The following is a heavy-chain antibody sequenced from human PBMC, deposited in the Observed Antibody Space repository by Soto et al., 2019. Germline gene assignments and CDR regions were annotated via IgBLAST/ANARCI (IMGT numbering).Heavy chain of an antibody. CDR3: ARDRSGYPHFDS. V-gene: IGHV1-69*01. D-gene: IGHD3-22*01. CDR2: IIPIFGTA. Sequence: QVQLVQSGAEVKKPGSSVKVSCKASGGTFSSYAISWVRQAPGQGLEWMGGIIPIFGTANYAQKFQGRVTSTADEATSTGYMELSSLRSEDKAVYYCARDRSGYPHFDSWGKGTLVTVSS. J-gene: IGHJ4*02. CDR1: GGTFSSYA.